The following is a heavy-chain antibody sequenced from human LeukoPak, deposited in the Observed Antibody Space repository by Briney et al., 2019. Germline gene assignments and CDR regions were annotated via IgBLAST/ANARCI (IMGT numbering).Heavy chain of an antibody. J-gene: IGHJ4*02. CDR1: GASVNSDSYY. D-gene: IGHD4-23*01. CDR3: ARHYRGLDY. V-gene: IGHV4-61*03. CDR2: TCNGGST. Sequence: SETLSLTCTVSGASVNSDSYYWSWIRQPPGKGLEWVGHTCNGGSTNYNPSLKSRVTMSVDTSKNHFSVKLSSVTAADTAVYYCARHYRGLDYWGQGTLATVSS.